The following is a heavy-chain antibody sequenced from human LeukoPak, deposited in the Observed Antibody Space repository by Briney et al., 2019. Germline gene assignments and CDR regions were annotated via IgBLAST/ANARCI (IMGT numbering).Heavy chain of an antibody. CDR2: IYYSGST. Sequence: PSETLSLTCTVSGGSISSYYWSWIRQPPGKGLEWIGSIYYSGSTYYNPSLKSRVTISVDTSKNQFSLKLSSVTAADTAVYYCARLITMVRGVMDWFDPWGQGTLVTVSS. D-gene: IGHD3-10*01. J-gene: IGHJ5*02. V-gene: IGHV4-59*05. CDR3: ARLITMVRGVMDWFDP. CDR1: GGSISSYY.